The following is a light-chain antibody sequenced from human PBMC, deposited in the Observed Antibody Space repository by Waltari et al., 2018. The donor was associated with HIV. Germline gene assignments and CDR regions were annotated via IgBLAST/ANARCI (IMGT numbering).Light chain of an antibody. CDR3: CSYAGSSYV. CDR1: ASDVGGYHY. V-gene: IGLV2-11*01. J-gene: IGLJ1*01. CDR2: DVN. Sequence: QSALTQPRSVSGSPGQSVTISCTGSASDVGGYHYVSWYQQHPGKAPKLLIYDVNKRPSGVPERCSGSKSGNTASLTISGLQTEDEADYYCCSYAGSSYVFGTETKVTVL.